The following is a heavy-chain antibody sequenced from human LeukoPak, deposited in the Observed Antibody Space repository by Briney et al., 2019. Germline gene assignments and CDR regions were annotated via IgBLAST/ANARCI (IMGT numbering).Heavy chain of an antibody. Sequence: GPSVKVSCNVSGYTLTELSMHWVRQAPAKGLEWMRGFDPEDGETIYAQKFQGRVTITEDTSTDTPYMELSSLRSEDTAVYYCATDITMVRGAPGRYAFDIWGQGTMVTVSS. J-gene: IGHJ3*02. V-gene: IGHV1-24*01. CDR3: ATDITMVRGAPGRYAFDI. D-gene: IGHD3-10*01. CDR2: FDPEDGET. CDR1: GYTLTELS.